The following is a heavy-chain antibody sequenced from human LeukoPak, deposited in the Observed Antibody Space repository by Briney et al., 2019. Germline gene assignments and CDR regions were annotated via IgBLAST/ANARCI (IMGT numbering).Heavy chain of an antibody. Sequence: SVKVSCKASGGTFSSYAISWVRQAPGQGLEWMGRIIPILGIANYAQKFQGRVTITADKSTNTAYMELSSLRSEDTAVYYCARDDYCGGDCYSNHDAFDIWGQGTMVTVSS. D-gene: IGHD2-21*02. CDR1: GGTFSSYA. V-gene: IGHV1-69*04. CDR2: IIPILGIA. CDR3: ARDDYCGGDCYSNHDAFDI. J-gene: IGHJ3*02.